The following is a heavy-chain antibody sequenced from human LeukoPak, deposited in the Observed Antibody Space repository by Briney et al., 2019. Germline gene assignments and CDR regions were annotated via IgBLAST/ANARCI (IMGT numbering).Heavy chain of an antibody. D-gene: IGHD6-25*01. Sequence: PGGSLRLSCAASGFTFSTYDMSWVRQAPGKGLERVSSISSTGGATHYADSVKGRFSISRDNSENTLYFQMNSLRAEDTAVYFCAKHRAARTAPDAFDIWGQGTTVTVS. CDR1: GFTFSTYD. CDR2: ISSTGGAT. CDR3: AKHRAARTAPDAFDI. V-gene: IGHV3-23*01. J-gene: IGHJ3*02.